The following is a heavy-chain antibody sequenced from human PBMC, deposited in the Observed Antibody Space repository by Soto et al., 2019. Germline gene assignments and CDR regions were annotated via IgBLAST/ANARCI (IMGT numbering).Heavy chain of an antibody. CDR1: GFTFSDYY. CDR3: ARVTGDQLWFGARDYMDV. CDR2: ISSSGSTI. J-gene: IGHJ6*03. D-gene: IGHD3-10*01. Sequence: GGSLRLSCAASGFTFSDYYMSWIRQAPGKGLEWVSYISSSGSTIYYADPVKGRFTISRDNAKNSLYLQMNSLRAEDTAVYYCARVTGDQLWFGARDYMDVWAKGTTVTVSS. V-gene: IGHV3-11*01.